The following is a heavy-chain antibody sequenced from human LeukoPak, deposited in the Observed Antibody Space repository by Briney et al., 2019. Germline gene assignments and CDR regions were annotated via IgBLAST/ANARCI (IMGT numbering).Heavy chain of an antibody. D-gene: IGHD4-17*01. CDR1: GGSISSYY. CDR3: AREPSVSSVTTGS. Sequence: SETLSLTCTVSGGSISSYYWNWIRQPPGMRLEWIGYSHYSGSTNYNPSLKSRVTISVDTSKNQFSLRLSSVTAADTAIYYCAREPSVSSVTTGSWGQGTLVIVSS. V-gene: IGHV4-59*12. CDR2: SHYSGST. J-gene: IGHJ5*02.